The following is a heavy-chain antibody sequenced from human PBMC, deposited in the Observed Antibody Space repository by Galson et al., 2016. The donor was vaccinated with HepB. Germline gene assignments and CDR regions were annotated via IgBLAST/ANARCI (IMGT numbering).Heavy chain of an antibody. V-gene: IGHV3-33*01. J-gene: IGHJ4*02. CDR3: VRDGAIHPSSWFDF. CDR2: IWYDGSNK. Sequence: SLRLSCAASGFTFSSYGMHWVRQAPGKRLEWVAVIWYDGSNKYYVDSVKGRFTISRDNSKNTLYLQMDSLRVEDTAVYYCVRDGAIHPSSWFDFWGQGTLVSVSS. D-gene: IGHD6-13*01. CDR1: GFTFSSYG.